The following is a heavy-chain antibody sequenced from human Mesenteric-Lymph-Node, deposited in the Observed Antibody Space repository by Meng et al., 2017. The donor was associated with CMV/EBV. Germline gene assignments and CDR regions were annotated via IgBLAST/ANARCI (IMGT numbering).Heavy chain of an antibody. J-gene: IGHJ6*02. CDR1: GFTFSNYW. V-gene: IGHV3-48*04. Sequence: GESLKISCAASGFTFSNYWMNWIRQAPGKGLEWLSYISSGGSTTIYADSVEGRFTISRDSAKNSLYLQMNSLRAEDTAVYYCARDPSPDGMDVWGQGTTVTVSS. D-gene: IGHD1-14*01. CDR2: ISSGGSTT. CDR3: ARDPSPDGMDV.